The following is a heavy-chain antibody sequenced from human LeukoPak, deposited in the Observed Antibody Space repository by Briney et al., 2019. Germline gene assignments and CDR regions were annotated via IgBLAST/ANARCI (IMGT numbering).Heavy chain of an antibody. V-gene: IGHV3-23*05. CDR1: GFTLSSYA. CDR2: INTSGSGT. CDR3: AKGVWDSSGWYLDY. J-gene: IGHJ4*02. D-gene: IGHD6-19*01. Sequence: GGSLRLSCAVSGFTLSSYAMSWVRQAPGKGLEWVSVINTSGSGTFYADSVKGRFTISRDSSMNTLYLQMNSLRAEDTAVYYCAKGVWDSSGWYLDYWGQGTLVTVSS.